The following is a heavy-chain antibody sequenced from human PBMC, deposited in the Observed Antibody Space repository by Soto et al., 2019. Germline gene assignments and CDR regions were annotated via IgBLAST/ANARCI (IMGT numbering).Heavy chain of an antibody. CDR2: ISAKNGDT. V-gene: IGHV1-18*01. CDR3: VRDRDSDTWPSRDV. CDR1: GYSFTRNG. D-gene: IGHD1-26*01. J-gene: IGHJ6*02. Sequence: QVHLVQSGAELKKTGASVRVSCKASGYSFTRNGISWVRQAPGQGLEWMGWISAKNGDTNYAQKFQGRVIMTTDTSTSTAYMELRSLTSDDTAGYYCVRDRDSDTWPSRDVWGQGTTVTVSS.